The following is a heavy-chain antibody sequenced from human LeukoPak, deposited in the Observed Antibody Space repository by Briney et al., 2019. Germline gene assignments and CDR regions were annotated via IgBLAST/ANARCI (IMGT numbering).Heavy chain of an antibody. CDR2: INPNSGGT. J-gene: IGHJ4*02. CDR1: GYTFTGYY. V-gene: IGHV1-2*02. Sequence: GASVKVSCKASGYTFTGYYMHWVRQAPGQELEWMGWINPNSGGTNYAQKFQGRVTMTTDTSTNTAYMDLRSLRSDDTAVYYCARDIQDGDGHPFDYWGQGTLVTVSS. D-gene: IGHD5-24*01. CDR3: ARDIQDGDGHPFDY.